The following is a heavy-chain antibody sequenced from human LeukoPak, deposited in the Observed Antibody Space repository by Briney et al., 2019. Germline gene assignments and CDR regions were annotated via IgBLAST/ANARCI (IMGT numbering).Heavy chain of an antibody. CDR3: ARGQIVGADARVDY. D-gene: IGHD1-26*01. CDR1: GFPFSSYW. CDR2: ISYDGSGK. V-gene: IGHV3-30*03. J-gene: IGHJ4*02. Sequence: PGGSLRLSCVASGFPFSSYWMTWVRQAPGKGLEWVADISYDGSGKNYADSVKGRFTIARDNSKNTLYLQMNSLRAEDTALYYCARGQIVGADARVDYWGQGTLVTVS.